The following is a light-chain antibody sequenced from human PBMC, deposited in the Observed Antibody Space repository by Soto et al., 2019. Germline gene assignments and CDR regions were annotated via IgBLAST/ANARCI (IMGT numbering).Light chain of an antibody. CDR1: QSVSSSY. J-gene: IGKJ4*01. CDR2: GAS. V-gene: IGKV3-20*01. CDR3: HQYGSSR. Sequence: EMVLTQPPGTLSLSPGERATLSCRASQSVSSSYLAWYQQKPGQAPLLLMYGASSRATGIPDRFSGSGSGRDFTRPVSILEREGSAVYYCHQYGSSRLGGGTKVEI.